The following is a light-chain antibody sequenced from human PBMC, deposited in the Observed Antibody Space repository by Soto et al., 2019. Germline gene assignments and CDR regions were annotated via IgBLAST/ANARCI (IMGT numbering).Light chain of an antibody. V-gene: IGLV1-44*01. CDR3: VAWDDSLNGYVV. J-gene: IGLJ2*01. CDR1: SSNIGSNT. CDR2: SNN. Sequence: QSVLTQPPSASGTPGQGVTISCSGSSSNIGSNTVNWYQQLPGTAPKLVIYSNNQRPSGVPDRFSGSKSGTSASLAISGLQSEDEADYYCVAWDDSLNGYVVFGGGT.